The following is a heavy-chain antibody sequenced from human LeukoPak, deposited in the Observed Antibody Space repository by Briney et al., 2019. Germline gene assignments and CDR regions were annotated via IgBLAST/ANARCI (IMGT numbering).Heavy chain of an antibody. CDR3: ARGVGNDDWFDP. J-gene: IGHJ5*02. Sequence: SQTLALTCAVYGGYFSGYYWSWIRQPPGKGLEWIGEINHSGSTNYNPSLKSRVTISVDTSKSQFSLKLSSVTAADTAVYYCARGVGNDDWFDPWGQGTLVTVSS. CDR1: GGYFSGYY. V-gene: IGHV4-34*01. CDR2: INHSGST. D-gene: IGHD1-1*01.